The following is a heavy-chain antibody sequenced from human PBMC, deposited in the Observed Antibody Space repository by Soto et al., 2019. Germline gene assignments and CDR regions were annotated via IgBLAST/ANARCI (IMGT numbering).Heavy chain of an antibody. Sequence: QIQLVQSGAEMKKPVASVKVSCKPSGYTFTHYGVSCLRQAPGQGLEWMGWISAYNGNTDYAHKFQGRVARTTDTSPSTTYMELRGRRPDDTTVYYWARDVPGSGVPVWDYLGQGDLV. CDR2: ISAYNGNT. CDR3: ARDVPGSGVPVWDY. D-gene: IGHD2-15*01. J-gene: IGHJ4*02. CDR1: GYTFTHYG. V-gene: IGHV1-18*04.